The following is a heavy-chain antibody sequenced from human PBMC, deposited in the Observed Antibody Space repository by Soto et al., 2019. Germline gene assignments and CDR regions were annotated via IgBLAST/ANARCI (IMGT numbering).Heavy chain of an antibody. J-gene: IGHJ4*02. CDR2: INHSGST. D-gene: IGHD6-19*01. V-gene: IGHV4-34*01. CDR1: GGSFSCYY. CDR3: ARVAVAFLRIDY. Sequence: PSETLSLTCAVYGGSFSCYYWSWIRQPPGKGLEWIGEINHSGSTNYNPSLKSRVTISVDASKNQFSLKLSSVTAADTAVYYCARVAVAFLRIDYWGQGTLVTVSS.